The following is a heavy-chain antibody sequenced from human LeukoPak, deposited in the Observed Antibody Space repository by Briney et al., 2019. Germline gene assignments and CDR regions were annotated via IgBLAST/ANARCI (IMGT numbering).Heavy chain of an antibody. CDR2: ISWNSAMI. CDR1: GFTFDDYA. CDR3: AKATYSTSPGYYFDY. D-gene: IGHD6-6*01. V-gene: IGHV3-9*01. J-gene: IGHJ4*02. Sequence: GGSLRLSGAASGFTFDDYAMHWVRQGPGKGLEWVSGISWNSAMIAYADSVKGRFAISRDNAKNSLYLQMNSLRAEDTAFYYCAKATYSTSPGYYFDYWGQGTLVTVSS.